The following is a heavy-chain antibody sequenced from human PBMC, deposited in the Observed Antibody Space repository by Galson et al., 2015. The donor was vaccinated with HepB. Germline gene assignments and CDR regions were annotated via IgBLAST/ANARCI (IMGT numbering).Heavy chain of an antibody. D-gene: IGHD4-17*01. J-gene: IGHJ5*02. CDR2: INTNTGNP. Sequence: SVKVSCKASGYTFNKYALNWVRQAPGQGLEWMGWINTNTGNPTYAQAFTGRFVISLDTSVSTTYLQISSLKVEDTAVYHCAREITNYGSQGWFDPWGQGTLVTVSS. V-gene: IGHV7-4-1*02. CDR3: AREITNYGSQGWFDP. CDR1: GYTFNKYA.